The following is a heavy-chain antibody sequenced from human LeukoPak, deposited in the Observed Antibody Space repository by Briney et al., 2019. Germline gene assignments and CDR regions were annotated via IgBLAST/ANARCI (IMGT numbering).Heavy chain of an antibody. J-gene: IGHJ4*02. D-gene: IGHD2-8*01. CDR2: ISSSGSTI. CDR1: GFTFSDYY. V-gene: IGHV3-11*01. CDR3: ASTYCTNGVCYVDY. Sequence: PGGSLRLSCAASGFTFSDYYMSWIRQAPGKGLEWVSYISSSGSTIYYADSVKGRFTISRDNAKNSLYLQMNSLRVEDTAVYYCASTYCTNGVCYVDYWGQGTLVTVSS.